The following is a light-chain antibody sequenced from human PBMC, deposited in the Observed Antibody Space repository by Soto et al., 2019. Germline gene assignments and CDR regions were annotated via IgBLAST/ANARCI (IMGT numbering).Light chain of an antibody. CDR2: NVN. CDR1: SSDVGNYNY. J-gene: IGLJ1*01. V-gene: IGLV2-14*01. Sequence: QSVLAQSASVSGSPGQSITISCTGTSSDVGNYNYVSWYQQHPGEVPKLIIFNVNNRPSGVSNRFSGSNSGNTASLTISGLQAEDEADYYCSSFTSSTTYVFGTGTKVTVL. CDR3: SSFTSSTTYV.